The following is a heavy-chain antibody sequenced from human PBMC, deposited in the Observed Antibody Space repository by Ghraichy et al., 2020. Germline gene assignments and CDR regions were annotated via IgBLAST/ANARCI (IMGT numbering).Heavy chain of an antibody. CDR2: ISGGSDNI. D-gene: IGHD3-10*01. CDR1: GFIFNNYA. J-gene: IGHJ4*02. V-gene: IGHV3-23*01. Sequence: GESLNISCAASGFIFNNYAMSWVRQAPGKGLEWVSAISGGSDNIYYGDSVKGRFTISRDNSKNTLFLQMSSLRAEDTAVYYCAKGFTYFGYWGLGNLVTVAS. CDR3: AKGFTYFGY.